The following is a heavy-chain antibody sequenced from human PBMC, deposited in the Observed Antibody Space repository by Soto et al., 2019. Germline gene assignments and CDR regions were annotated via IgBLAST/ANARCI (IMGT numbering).Heavy chain of an antibody. CDR1: GYTFTKYA. D-gene: IGHD2-2*01. J-gene: IGHJ4*02. CDR2: INAGNGNT. Sequence: AASVKVSCKASGYTFTKYAMHWVRQAPGQRLEWMGWINAGNGNTKYSQKFQGRVTITRDTSASTAYMELRSLKSDDTAVYYCAREGPPAHYWGQGTLVTVSS. CDR3: AREGPPAHY. V-gene: IGHV1-3*01.